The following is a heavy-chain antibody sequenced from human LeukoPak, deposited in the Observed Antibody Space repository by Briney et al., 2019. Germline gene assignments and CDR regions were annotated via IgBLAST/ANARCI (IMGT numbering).Heavy chain of an antibody. Sequence: SETLSLTCDVSGGSTINYHWSWIRQPPGKGLEWIGHMYTTGSTNYNPSLKSRVTMAVDTSKNQFSLKMSSVTAADTAVYYCARDLGAGHVDYWGQGTLVTVSS. CDR3: ARDLGAGHVDY. CDR1: GGSTINYH. CDR2: MYTTGST. V-gene: IGHV4-4*07. D-gene: IGHD1-26*01. J-gene: IGHJ4*02.